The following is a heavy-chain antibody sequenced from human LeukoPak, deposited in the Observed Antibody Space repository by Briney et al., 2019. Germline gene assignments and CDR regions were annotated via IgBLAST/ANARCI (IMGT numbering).Heavy chain of an antibody. V-gene: IGHV4-39*01. Sequence: SETLSLTCTVSGGSISSSSYYWGWIRQPPGKGLEWIGSIYYSGSTYYNPSLKSRVTLSVDTSKNQFSLKLSSVTAADTAVYYCARHDARGWSKIVYWGQGTLDSVSS. CDR3: ARHDARGWSKIVY. CDR1: GGSISSSSYY. J-gene: IGHJ4*02. CDR2: IYYSGST. D-gene: IGHD6-19*01.